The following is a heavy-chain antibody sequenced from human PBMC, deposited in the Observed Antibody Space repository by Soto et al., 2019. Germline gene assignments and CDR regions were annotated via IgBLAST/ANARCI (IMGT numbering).Heavy chain of an antibody. CDR1: GCTVTSYV. V-gene: IGHV1-18*01. D-gene: IGHD3-3*01. CDR2: ISAYNGNT. CDR3: AKDFSRITIFGVDPSGFDY. J-gene: IGHJ4*02. Sequence: ASGKTDFRGSGCTVTSYVISGVRQSPGQRLEWMGWISAYNGNTNYAQKLQGRVTMTTDTSTSTAYMELRSLRAEDTALYYCAKDFSRITIFGVDPSGFDYWGQGTLVTVSS.